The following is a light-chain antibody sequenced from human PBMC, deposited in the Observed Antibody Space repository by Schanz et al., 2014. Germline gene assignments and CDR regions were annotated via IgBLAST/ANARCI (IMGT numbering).Light chain of an antibody. J-gene: IGLJ3*02. CDR3: AAWDDNLSGGRV. CDR1: SSNIGSNT. Sequence: SVLTQPPSASGTPGQRVTISCSGSSSNIGSNTVNWYQQLPGTAPKLLIYSNNQRPSGVPDRFSGSKSGSSASLAISGLRSEDEADYYCAAWDDNLSGGRVFGGGTKVTVL. CDR2: SNN. V-gene: IGLV1-44*01.